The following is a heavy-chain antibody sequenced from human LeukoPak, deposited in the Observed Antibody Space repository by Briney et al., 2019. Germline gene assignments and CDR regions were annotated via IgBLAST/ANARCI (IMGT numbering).Heavy chain of an antibody. V-gene: IGHV3-21*01. CDR2: TSSSSSYI. D-gene: IGHD3-10*01. Sequence: GGSLRLSCAASGFTFSSYAMNWVRQAPGKGLEWVSSTSSSSSYIYYADSVKGRFTISRDNAKNSLYLQMNSLRAEDTAVYYCARDVAAGGSPNYFDYWGQGTLVTVSS. CDR3: ARDVAAGGSPNYFDY. J-gene: IGHJ4*02. CDR1: GFTFSSYA.